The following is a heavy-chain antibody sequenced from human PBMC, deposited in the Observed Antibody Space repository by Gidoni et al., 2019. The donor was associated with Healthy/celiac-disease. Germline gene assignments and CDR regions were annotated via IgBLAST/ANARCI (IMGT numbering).Heavy chain of an antibody. CDR1: GFTFSSYW. V-gene: IGHV3-7*01. J-gene: IGHJ6*02. CDR2: IKQDGSEK. Sequence: EVQLVESGGGLVQPGTSLRLSCAASGFTFSSYWMSWVRQAPGKGLEWVANIKQDGSEKYYVDSVKGRFTISRDNAKNSLYLQMNSLRAEDTAVYYCARRSRAYYYYGMDVWGQGTTVTVSS. CDR3: ARRSRAYYYYGMDV.